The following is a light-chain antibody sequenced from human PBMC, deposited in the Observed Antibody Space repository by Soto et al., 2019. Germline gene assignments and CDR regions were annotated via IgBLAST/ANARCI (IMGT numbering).Light chain of an antibody. J-gene: IGKJ1*01. CDR1: QDIGNF. CDR2: AAS. CDR3: QQYNSYS. V-gene: IGKV1-27*01. Sequence: DIQMTQSPSSLSASVGDRVTITCRASQDIGNFLAWYQQKPGKVPKLLIYAASTLQSGVPSRFSGSGSGTEFTLTISSLQPDDFATYYCQQYNSYSFGQGTKVDIK.